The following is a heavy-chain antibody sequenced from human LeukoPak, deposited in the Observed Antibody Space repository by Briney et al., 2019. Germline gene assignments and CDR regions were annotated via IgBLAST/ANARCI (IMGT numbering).Heavy chain of an antibody. Sequence: SETLSLTCAVYGGSFSAYYWSWIRQPPGKGLEWVGEINHSGTSNYNPSLESRVTMSVETTKNQFSLNRSSVTPADMAVYYCARRGTLYWYFDLWGRGTLVTVSS. V-gene: IGHV4-34*01. CDR2: INHSGTS. CDR1: GGSFSAYY. J-gene: IGHJ2*01. D-gene: IGHD3-16*01. CDR3: ARRGTLYWYFDL.